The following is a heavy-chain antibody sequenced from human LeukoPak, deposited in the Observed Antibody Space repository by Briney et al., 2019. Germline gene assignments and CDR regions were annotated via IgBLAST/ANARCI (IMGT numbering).Heavy chain of an antibody. J-gene: IGHJ6*03. Sequence: PGGSLRLSCAASGITVSNYYMTWIRQAPGKGLEWISYISSSGSTIYYADSVKGRFTISRDNAKNSLYLQMNSLRAEDTAVYYCARPSSTDQPRSYYYYYMDVWGKGTTVTVSS. D-gene: IGHD2-2*01. CDR3: ARPSSTDQPRSYYYYYMDV. CDR1: GITVSNYY. CDR2: ISSSGSTI. V-gene: IGHV3-11*01.